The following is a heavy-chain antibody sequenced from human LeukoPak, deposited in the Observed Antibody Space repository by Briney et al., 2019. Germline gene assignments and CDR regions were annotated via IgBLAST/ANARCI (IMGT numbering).Heavy chain of an antibody. CDR2: ISYDGNKK. Sequence: GGSLRLSCAASGFSFRTYGMHWVRQAPGKGLEWVAFISYDGNKKYFADSVKGRFTISRDNSKNTLYLQMNSLRAEDTAVYYCARRAGAYSHPYDYWGQGTLVTVSS. D-gene: IGHD4/OR15-4a*01. CDR3: ARRAGAYSHPYDY. CDR1: GFSFRTYG. V-gene: IGHV3-30*03. J-gene: IGHJ4*02.